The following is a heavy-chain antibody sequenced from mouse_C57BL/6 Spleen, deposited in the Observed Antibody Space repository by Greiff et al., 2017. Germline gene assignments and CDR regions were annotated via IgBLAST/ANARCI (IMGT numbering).Heavy chain of an antibody. D-gene: IGHD3-3*01. CDR3: ARSDTGYFDY. J-gene: IGHJ2*01. CDR2: IYPGDGDT. V-gene: IGHV1-82*01. CDR1: GYAFSSSW. Sequence: QVQLQQSGPELVKPGASVKISCKASGYAFSSSWMNWVKQRPGKGLEWIGRIYPGDGDTNYNGKFKGKATLTADKSSSTAYMQLSSLTSEDSAVYCCARSDTGYFDYWGQGTTLTVSS.